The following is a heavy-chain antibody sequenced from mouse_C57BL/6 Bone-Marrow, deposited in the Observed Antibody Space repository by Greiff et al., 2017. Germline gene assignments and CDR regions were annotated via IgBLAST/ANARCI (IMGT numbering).Heavy chain of an antibody. CDR2: SYPGDGDT. CDR3: ARSTTVVGYAMDY. J-gene: IGHJ4*01. CDR1: GYAFSSSW. Sequence: VQLQQSGPELVKPGASVKISCKASGYAFSSSWMNWVKQRPGKGLEWIGRSYPGDGDTNYNGKFKGKATLTGDKSSSTAYMQLSSLTSEDSAVYFCARSTTVVGYAMDYWGQGTSVNVAS. D-gene: IGHD1-1*01. V-gene: IGHV1-82*01.